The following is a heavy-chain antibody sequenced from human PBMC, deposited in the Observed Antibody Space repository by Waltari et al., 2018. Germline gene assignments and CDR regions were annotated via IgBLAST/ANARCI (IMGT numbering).Heavy chain of an antibody. Sequence: QVQLVQSGAEVKKPGASVKVSCKVSGYTLTELSMHWVRQAPGKGLEWMGGLEHEEGETIHAQKCQGRVTMNEDTSTHTAHMVLSSLRSEDTAVYYYATDSPSPRPLYGMDVWGQGTTVTVSS. CDR3: ATDSPSPRPLYGMDV. CDR1: GYTLTELS. V-gene: IGHV1-24*01. CDR2: LEHEEGET. J-gene: IGHJ6*02. D-gene: IGHD6-6*01.